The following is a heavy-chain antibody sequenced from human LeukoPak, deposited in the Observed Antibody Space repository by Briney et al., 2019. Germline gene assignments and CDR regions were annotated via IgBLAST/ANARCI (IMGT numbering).Heavy chain of an antibody. Sequence: PGGSLRLSCAASGFTFSDEYMSWIRQAPGKGLEWVSYISNSGTYTNYADSVRGRSTISRDNAKHSLYLQMNSLRAEDTAVYYCARSRGAGPGAYFDYWGQGTLVTVSS. D-gene: IGHD6-19*01. V-gene: IGHV3-11*03. CDR2: ISNSGTYT. CDR1: GFTFSDEY. J-gene: IGHJ4*02. CDR3: ARSRGAGPGAYFDY.